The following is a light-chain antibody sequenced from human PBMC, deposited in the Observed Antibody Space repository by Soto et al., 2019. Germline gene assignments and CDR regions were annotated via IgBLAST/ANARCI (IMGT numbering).Light chain of an antibody. CDR2: AAS. J-gene: IGKJ4*01. Sequence: DRVTITCRASQSISSYLNWYQQKPGKAPKLLIYAASSLQSGVPSRFSGGGSGTDFTLTISSLQPEDFATYYCQQSYSTLALTFGGGTKVEIK. CDR1: QSISSY. CDR3: QQSYSTLALT. V-gene: IGKV1-39*01.